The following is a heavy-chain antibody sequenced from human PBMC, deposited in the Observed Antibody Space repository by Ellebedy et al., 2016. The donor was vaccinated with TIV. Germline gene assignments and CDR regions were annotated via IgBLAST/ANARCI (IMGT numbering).Heavy chain of an antibody. CDR2: ISSRSSYI. D-gene: IGHD6-13*01. Sequence: GESLKISCAASGFTFSSYSMNWVRQAPGKGLEWVSSISSRSSYIYYADSVKGRFTISRDNAKNSLYLQMNSLRAEDTAVYYCAVPRIAAAGTVMSFDYWGQGTLVTVSS. CDR3: AVPRIAAAGTVMSFDY. CDR1: GFTFSSYS. V-gene: IGHV3-21*01. J-gene: IGHJ4*02.